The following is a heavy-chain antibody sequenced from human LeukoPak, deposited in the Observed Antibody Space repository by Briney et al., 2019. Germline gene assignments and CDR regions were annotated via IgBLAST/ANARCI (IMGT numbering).Heavy chain of an antibody. D-gene: IGHD6-6*01. CDR3: ARESSSSSAGDY. Sequence: PGRSLRLSCAASGFTFSSYAMHWVRQAPGKGLEWVAVISYDGSNKYYADSVKGRFTISRDNSKNTLYLQMNSLRAEDTAVYYCARESSSSSAGDYWGQGTLVTVSS. J-gene: IGHJ4*02. CDR1: GFTFSSYA. CDR2: ISYDGSNK. V-gene: IGHV3-30-3*01.